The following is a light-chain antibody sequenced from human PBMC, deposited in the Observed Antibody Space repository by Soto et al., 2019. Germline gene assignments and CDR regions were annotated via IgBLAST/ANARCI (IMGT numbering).Light chain of an antibody. V-gene: IGKV1-5*03. J-gene: IGKJ3*01. CDR2: WAS. CDR1: QSISTW. CDR3: QHYTTYSGT. Sequence: DIHMTQSPATLSASVGDRVTITCRASQSISTWLAWYQQKTGKAPKLLIYWASSLESGVPSRFSGSGSATEFTLTISSLQPDDFATYYCQHYTTYSGTFGPGTKVDIK.